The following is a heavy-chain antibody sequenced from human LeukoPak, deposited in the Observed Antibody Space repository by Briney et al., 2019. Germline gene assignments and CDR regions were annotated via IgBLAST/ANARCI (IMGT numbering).Heavy chain of an antibody. CDR1: GFTFSSYG. CDR3: AKYDSSGYYYDGYFDY. J-gene: IGHJ4*02. D-gene: IGHD3-22*01. CDR2: ISYDGSNK. Sequence: PGGSLRLSCAASGFTFSSYGMHWVRQAPGKGLEWVAVISYDGSNKYYADSVEGRFTISRDNSKNTLYLQMNSLRAEDTAVYYCAKYDSSGYYYDGYFDYWGQGTLVTVSS. V-gene: IGHV3-30*18.